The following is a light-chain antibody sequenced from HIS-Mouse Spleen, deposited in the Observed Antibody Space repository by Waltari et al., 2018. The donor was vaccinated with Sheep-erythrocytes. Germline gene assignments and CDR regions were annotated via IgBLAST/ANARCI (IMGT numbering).Light chain of an antibody. CDR2: WAS. V-gene: IGKV4-1*01. Sequence: DIVMTQSPDSLAVSLCERATINCKSSQSVLYSSNNKNYLAWYQQKPGQPPKLLIYWASTRESGVPDLFSGSGSGTDFTLTISNLQAEDVAVYYCQQYYSTLLTFGGGTKVEIK. CDR1: QSVLYSSNNKNY. CDR3: QQYYSTLLT. J-gene: IGKJ4*01.